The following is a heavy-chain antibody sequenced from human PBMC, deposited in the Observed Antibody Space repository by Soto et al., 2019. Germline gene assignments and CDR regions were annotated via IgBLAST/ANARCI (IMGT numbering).Heavy chain of an antibody. CDR3: VRDTMRASAAASLDY. Sequence: EVQLVESGGGLVQPGGSLRLSCAASGFTFSTYEFNWVRQAPGRGLEWISYISVSGNIIRYADSVKGRFTISRDNAENSLHLHMSSLRVDDTAFYFCVRDTMRASAAASLDYWGQGTQVIVSS. J-gene: IGHJ4*02. CDR1: GFTFSTYE. D-gene: IGHD6-13*01. V-gene: IGHV3-48*03. CDR2: ISVSGNII.